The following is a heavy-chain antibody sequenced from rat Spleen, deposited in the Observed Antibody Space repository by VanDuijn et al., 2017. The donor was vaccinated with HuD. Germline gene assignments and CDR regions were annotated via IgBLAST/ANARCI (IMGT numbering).Heavy chain of an antibody. CDR2: IVYDGSGT. CDR1: GFTFSDYV. CDR3: ARGAYYGYTYWYFDF. J-gene: IGHJ1*01. V-gene: IGHV5-17*01. D-gene: IGHD1-9*01. Sequence: EVQLVESGGGLVQPGRSLKLSCAASGFTFSDYVMAWVRQSPKKSLEWVATIVYDGSGTYYRDSVKGRFTISRDIAKSTLYLQMDSLRSEDTATYYCARGAYYGYTYWYFDFWGPGTMVTVSS.